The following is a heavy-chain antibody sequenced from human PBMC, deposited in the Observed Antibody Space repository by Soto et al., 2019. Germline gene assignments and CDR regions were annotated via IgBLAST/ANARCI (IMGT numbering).Heavy chain of an antibody. V-gene: IGHV3-30-3*01. CDR2: ISSDGSNQ. CDR3: AREDPSSSWYWFDP. J-gene: IGHJ5*02. D-gene: IGHD6-13*01. CDR1: GFTFSSYV. Sequence: QVQLVESGGGVVQPGRSLRLSCASSGFTFSSYVMHWVRQAPGRGLEWVAVISSDGSNQYYPDSVKGRFTISRDNPRNTLYLQMNNLRADDTAVYYCAREDPSSSWYWFDPWGQGTLVTVSS.